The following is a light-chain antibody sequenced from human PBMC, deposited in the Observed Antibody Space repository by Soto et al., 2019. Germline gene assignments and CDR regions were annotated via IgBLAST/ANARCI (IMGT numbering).Light chain of an antibody. J-gene: IGLJ1*01. V-gene: IGLV1-40*01. CDR1: SSNIGAGYD. CDR2: GNH. CDR3: QSYDRSLSGFYV. Sequence: QSVLTQPPSVSGAPGQRVTISCSGSSSNIGAGYDVHWYQQLPGTAPKLLISGNHNRPSGVPGRFSGSKSGTSASLAITGLQAEDEADYYCQSYDRSLSGFYVFGTGTKVTVL.